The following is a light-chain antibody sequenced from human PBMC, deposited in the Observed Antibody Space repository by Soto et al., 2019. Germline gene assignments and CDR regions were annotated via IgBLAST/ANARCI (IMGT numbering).Light chain of an antibody. Sequence: QSVLTQPPSASGNPGQRVTISCSGSSSNIGSNTVNWYQQLPGMAPKLLIYSNNQRPSGVPDRFSGSKSGTSASLAISGLQSEDEADYYCAAWDDSLNGVVFGGGTQLTVL. CDR1: SSNIGSNT. CDR3: AAWDDSLNGVV. J-gene: IGLJ2*01. V-gene: IGLV1-44*01. CDR2: SNN.